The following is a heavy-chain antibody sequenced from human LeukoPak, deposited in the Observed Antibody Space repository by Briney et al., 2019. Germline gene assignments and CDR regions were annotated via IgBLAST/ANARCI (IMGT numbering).Heavy chain of an antibody. CDR3: AKDGIAVADISAWY. J-gene: IGHJ4*02. V-gene: IGHV3-23*01. D-gene: IGHD6-19*01. Sequence: GGSLRLSCAASGFTFSSYAMTWVRQAPGKGLEWVSGISDSGGSTYYADSVKGRFTISRDNSKNTVYLQMNSLRAEDTAIYYCAKDGIAVADISAWYWGQGTQVTVSS. CDR1: GFTFSSYA. CDR2: ISDSGGST.